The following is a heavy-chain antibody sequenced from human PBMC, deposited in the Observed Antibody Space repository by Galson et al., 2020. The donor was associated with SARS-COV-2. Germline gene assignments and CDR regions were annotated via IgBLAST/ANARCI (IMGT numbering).Heavy chain of an antibody. V-gene: IGHV1-58*01. D-gene: IGHD2-2*01. CDR1: GFTFTSSA. CDR3: AAPDCSSTSCYDAFEI. Sequence: SVKVSCKASGFTFTSSAVQWVRHARGQRLEWIGWIVVGSGNTNYAQKFQERVTITRDMSTSTAYMELSSLRSEDTAVYYCAAPDCSSTSCYDAFEIWGQGTMVTVSS. CDR2: IVVGSGNT. J-gene: IGHJ3*02.